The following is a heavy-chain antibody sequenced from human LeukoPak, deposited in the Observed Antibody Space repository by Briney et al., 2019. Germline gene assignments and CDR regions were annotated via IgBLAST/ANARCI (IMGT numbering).Heavy chain of an antibody. J-gene: IGHJ6*03. CDR1: GYTFTSYD. CDR2: ISAYNGNT. V-gene: IGHV1-18*01. CDR3: ARLIYYYYMDV. Sequence: ASAKVSCKASGYTFTSYDINWVRQATGQGLEWMGWISAYNGNTNYAQKLQGRVTMTTDTSTSTAYVELRSLRSDDTAVYYCARLIYYYYMDVWGKGTTVTVSS. D-gene: IGHD2-8*01.